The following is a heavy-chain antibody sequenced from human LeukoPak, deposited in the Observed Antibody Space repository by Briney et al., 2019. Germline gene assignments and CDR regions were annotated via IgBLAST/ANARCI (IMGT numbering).Heavy chain of an antibody. CDR1: GESFGGYF. D-gene: IGHD5-18*01. J-gene: IGHJ6*02. CDR3: ARGRLQLWSFPPPYNPYAIDV. CDR2: SNHFGST. V-gene: IGHV4-34*01. Sequence: SETLSLTCAVSGESFGGYFWPWIRQPPGKGLEWIEESNHFGSTDYNPSLKSRVTISVDTSKKQFSLNVRSVTDADTAVYFCARGRLQLWSFPPPYNPYAIDVWGQGTTVTVSS.